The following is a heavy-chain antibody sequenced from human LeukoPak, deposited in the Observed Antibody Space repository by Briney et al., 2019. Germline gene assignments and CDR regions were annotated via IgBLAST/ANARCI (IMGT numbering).Heavy chain of an antibody. CDR2: IYNSGST. CDR1: GGSLSSGGHY. Sequence: SQTLSLTCTVSGGSLSSGGHYWSWLRQHPGKGLEWIGYIYNSGSTYYNPSLKSRGTISVDTSKNQFSLKLSSVAAADTAVYYCARDRGYYFDYWGQGTLVTVST. J-gene: IGHJ4*02. V-gene: IGHV4-31*03. CDR3: ARDRGYYFDY. D-gene: IGHD3-10*01.